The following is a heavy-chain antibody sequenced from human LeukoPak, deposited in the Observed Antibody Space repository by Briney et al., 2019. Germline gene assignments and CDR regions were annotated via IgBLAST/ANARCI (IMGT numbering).Heavy chain of an antibody. V-gene: IGHV1-46*01. Sequence: ASVKVSCKASGYTFTSYFIHWVRQAPGQGLEWMGIINPGGGTTSYAQKFQGRVTMTRDMSTSTVYMELSSLRSEDTAVYYCARMAEEGTSWLDPWGQGTQVTVSS. D-gene: IGHD3-10*01. J-gene: IGHJ5*02. CDR3: ARMAEEGTSWLDP. CDR2: INPGGGTT. CDR1: GYTFTSYF.